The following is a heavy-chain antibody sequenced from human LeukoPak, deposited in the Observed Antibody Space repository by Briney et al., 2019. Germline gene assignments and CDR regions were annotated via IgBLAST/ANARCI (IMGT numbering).Heavy chain of an antibody. J-gene: IGHJ4*02. CDR2: IYYSGST. D-gene: IGHD5-12*01. CDR3: ARRSGYDSLDY. Sequence: PSETLSLTCTVSGGSTSSYYWSWIRQPPGKGLEWIGYIYYSGSTNYNPSLKSRVTISVDTSKNQFSLKLSSVTAADTAVYYCARRSGYDSLDYWGQGTLVTVSS. CDR1: GGSTSSYY. V-gene: IGHV4-59*01.